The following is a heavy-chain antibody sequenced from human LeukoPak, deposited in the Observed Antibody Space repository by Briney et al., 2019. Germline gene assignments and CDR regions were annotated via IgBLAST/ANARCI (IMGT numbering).Heavy chain of an antibody. J-gene: IGHJ4*02. CDR1: GYTFTSYG. D-gene: IGHD3-22*01. CDR3: AREGSYYYDSSGFDY. V-gene: IGHV1-18*01. CDR2: ISAYNGNT. Sequence: PAASVKVSCTASGYTFTSYGISWVRQAPGQGLEWMGWISAYNGNTNYAQKLQGRVTMTTDTSTSTAYMELRSLRSDDTAVYYCAREGSYYYDSSGFDYWGQGTLVTVSS.